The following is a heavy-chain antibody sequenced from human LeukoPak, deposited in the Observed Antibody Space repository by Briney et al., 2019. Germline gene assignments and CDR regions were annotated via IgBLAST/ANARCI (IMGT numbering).Heavy chain of an antibody. CDR1: GYSFTGYY. Sequence: GAPVKVSCKASGYSFTGYYMHWVRQAPGQGLEWMGWINSNSGGTNYAQKFQGRVTMTRDTSISTAYMELSRLRSDDTAVYYCARSPHILTGENFDYWGQGTLVTVSS. V-gene: IGHV1-2*02. D-gene: IGHD3-9*01. J-gene: IGHJ4*02. CDR2: INSNSGGT. CDR3: ARSPHILTGENFDY.